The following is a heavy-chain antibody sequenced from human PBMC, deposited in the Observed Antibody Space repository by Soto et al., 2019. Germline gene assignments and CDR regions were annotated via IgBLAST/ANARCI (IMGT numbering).Heavy chain of an antibody. Sequence: GGSLRLSCAASGFTFSNLAMSRVRQAPGKGLEWVSAISGSGGSTYYADSVKGRFTISRDNSKNTLYLQMNSLRAEDTAVYYCAKMYHYYGMDVWGQGTTVTVSS. CDR3: AKMYHYYGMDV. V-gene: IGHV3-23*01. J-gene: IGHJ6*02. D-gene: IGHD2-8*01. CDR2: ISGSGGST. CDR1: GFTFSNLA.